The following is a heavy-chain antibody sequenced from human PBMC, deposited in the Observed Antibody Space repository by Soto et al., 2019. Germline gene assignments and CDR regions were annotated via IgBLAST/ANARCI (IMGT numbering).Heavy chain of an antibody. Sequence: EVQLVESGGGLVKPGGSLRLSCAASGFTFSNAWMNWVRQAPGKGLEWVGRIKSKTDGGTTDYAAPVKGRFTISRDDSKSTLYLQMNSVKTEDTAVYYCTARYCSSTSCRRNWYFDLWGRGTLVSVSS. D-gene: IGHD2-2*01. V-gene: IGHV3-15*07. J-gene: IGHJ2*01. CDR3: TARYCSSTSCRRNWYFDL. CDR2: IKSKTDGGTT. CDR1: GFTFSNAW.